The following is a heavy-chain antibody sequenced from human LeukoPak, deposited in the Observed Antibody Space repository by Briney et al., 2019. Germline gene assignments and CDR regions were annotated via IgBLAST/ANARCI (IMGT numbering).Heavy chain of an antibody. CDR3: AKPEYSSSSPFDY. V-gene: IGHV3-30*18. D-gene: IGHD6-6*01. CDR2: ISKDGTDR. CDR1: GFTFTTYG. Sequence: GGSLRLSCAASGFTFTTYGMHWVRQAPGKGLQWVAVISKDGTDRFYADSVKGRFTISRDNSKNTLYLQMDSLRAEDTAVYYCAKPEYSSSSPFDYWGQGTLVTVSS. J-gene: IGHJ4*02.